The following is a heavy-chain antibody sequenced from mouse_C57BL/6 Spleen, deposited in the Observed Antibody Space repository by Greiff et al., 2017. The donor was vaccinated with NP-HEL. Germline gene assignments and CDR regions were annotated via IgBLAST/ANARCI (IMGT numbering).Heavy chain of an antibody. Sequence: QVQLLQPGTELVKPGASVKLSCKASGYTFTSYWMHWVKQTPGQGLEWIGNINPSNGGTNYNEKLKSKATLTVDKSSSTAYMQLSSLTSEDSAVYYCARSVTTVVGVDVWGTGTTVTVSS. CDR3: ARSVTTVVGVDV. J-gene: IGHJ1*03. V-gene: IGHV1-53*01. D-gene: IGHD1-1*01. CDR2: INPSNGGT. CDR1: GYTFTSYW.